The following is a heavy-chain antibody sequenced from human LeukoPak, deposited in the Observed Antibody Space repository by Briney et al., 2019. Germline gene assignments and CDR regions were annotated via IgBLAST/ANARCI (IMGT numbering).Heavy chain of an antibody. J-gene: IGHJ3*02. CDR2: IYPGDSDT. D-gene: IGHD2-2*01. CDR3: ARRYCSSTSCSRTHAFDI. CDR1: GYSFTSYW. V-gene: IGHV5-51*01. Sequence: GGSLKISCQSSGYSFTSYWIGWVRQMPGKGLEWMGIIYPGDSDTRYSPSFQGQVTISADKSISSAYLQWSSLNASDTAMYYCARRYCSSTSCSRTHAFDIWGQGTMVTVSS.